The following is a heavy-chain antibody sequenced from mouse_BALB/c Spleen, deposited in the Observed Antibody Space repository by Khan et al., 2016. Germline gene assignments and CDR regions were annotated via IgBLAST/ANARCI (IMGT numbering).Heavy chain of an antibody. CDR3: ARYDGYYFDY. V-gene: IGHV3-8*02. CDR2: ISYSGST. Sequence: EVQLQESGPSLVKPSQSLSLTCSVTGDSITSGYWNWIRKFPGNKLEYMGYISYSGSTYYTPSLKSRHTITRVTSNNQYYLQLNSVTTADTATYYCARYDGYYFDYWGQGTTLTVSS. CDR1: GDSITSGY. D-gene: IGHD2-3*01. J-gene: IGHJ2*01.